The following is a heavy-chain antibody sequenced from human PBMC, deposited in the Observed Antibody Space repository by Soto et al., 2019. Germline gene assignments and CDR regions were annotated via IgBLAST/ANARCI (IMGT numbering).Heavy chain of an antibody. J-gene: IGHJ4*02. CDR1: GFTFRDYY. Sequence: PGGSLRLSCAASGFTFRDYYMSWIRQAPGKGLEWVSYISSTGSYAKYADSVKGRFTISRDNAKNSLYLQMNSLRAEDTAVYYCARDSSITPRPLDYWGQGTTVTVSS. V-gene: IGHV3-11*06. CDR2: ISSTGSYA. CDR3: ARDSSITPRPLDY. D-gene: IGHD6-6*01.